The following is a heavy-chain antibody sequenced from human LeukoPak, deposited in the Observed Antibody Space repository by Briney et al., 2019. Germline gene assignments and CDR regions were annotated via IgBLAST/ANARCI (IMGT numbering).Heavy chain of an antibody. CDR3: ARSPIPTQGWSYYYYYMDV. V-gene: IGHV4-38-2*02. D-gene: IGHD2-2*02. Sequence: SETLSLTCTVSGYSISSGYYWGWIRQPPGKGLEWIGSIYHSGSTYYNPSLKSRVTISVDTSKNQFSLKLSSVTAADTAVYYCARSPIPTQGWSYYYYYMDVWGKGTTVTVSS. J-gene: IGHJ6*03. CDR1: GYSISSGYY. CDR2: IYHSGST.